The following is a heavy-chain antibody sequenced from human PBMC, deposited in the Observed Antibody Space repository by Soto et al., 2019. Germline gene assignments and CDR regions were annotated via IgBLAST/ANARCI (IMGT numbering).Heavy chain of an antibody. Sequence: QVQLVESGGGVVQPGRSLRLSCAASGFIFSSYDMHWVRQAPGKGLEWVAFISYDGSNKYYADSVKGRFTISRDNSKNTLYLQMNSLGAEDTAVYYCAKDLTSVAYDAFDIWGQGTMVTVSS. CDR3: AKDLTSVAYDAFDI. J-gene: IGHJ3*02. CDR2: ISYDGSNK. V-gene: IGHV3-30*18. CDR1: GFIFSSYD. D-gene: IGHD3-16*01.